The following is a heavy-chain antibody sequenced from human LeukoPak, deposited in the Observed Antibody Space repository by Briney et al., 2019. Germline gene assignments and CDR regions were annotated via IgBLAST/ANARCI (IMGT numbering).Heavy chain of an antibody. D-gene: IGHD1-26*01. CDR2: IYYSGST. V-gene: IGHV4-59*12. CDR1: GGSISSYY. J-gene: IGHJ4*02. Sequence: SETLSFTCTVSGGSISSYYWSWIRQPPGKGLEWIGYIYYSGSTNYNPSLKSRDTISVDKSKNQFPLKLSSVTAADTAVYYCAEWGGNDYWGQGTLVTVSS. CDR3: AEWGGNDY.